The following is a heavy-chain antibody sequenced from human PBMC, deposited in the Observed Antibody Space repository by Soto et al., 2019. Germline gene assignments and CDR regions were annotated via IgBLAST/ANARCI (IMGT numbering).Heavy chain of an antibody. V-gene: IGHV1-69*15. D-gene: IGHD5-12*01. J-gene: IGHJ5*02. Sequence: QVQLVQSGAEVKKPGSSVKVSCKASGGTFSNYAITWVRQAPGQGLEWVGRIIPIFGTTNVAQKFQGRVTITADATTNTANMELSGLRSDDTAVYYCAKDGGADGYFGNWLDPWGQGTLVTVSS. CDR3: AKDGGADGYFGNWLDP. CDR2: IIPIFGTT. CDR1: GGTFSNYA.